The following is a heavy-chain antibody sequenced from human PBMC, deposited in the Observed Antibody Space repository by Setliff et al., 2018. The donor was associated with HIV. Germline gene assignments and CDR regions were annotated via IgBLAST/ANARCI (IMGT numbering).Heavy chain of an antibody. J-gene: IGHJ5*02. Sequence: GESLKISCAASGFSFRTYWMSWVRQAPGKGLEWVANMKYDGTEIYYVDAVKGRFTISRDNAKKSVFLHMNSLRAEDTAVYYCAKDRRYYYGSGSYAAETWGQGTLVTVSS. V-gene: IGHV3-7*03. CDR1: GFSFRTYW. D-gene: IGHD3-10*01. CDR3: AKDRRYYYGSGSYAAET. CDR2: MKYDGTEI.